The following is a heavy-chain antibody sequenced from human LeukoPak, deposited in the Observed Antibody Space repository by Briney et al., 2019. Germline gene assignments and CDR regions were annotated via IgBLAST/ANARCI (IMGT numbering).Heavy chain of an antibody. CDR2: IMPLFGTA. CDR1: GGTFNNSA. V-gene: IGHV1-69*05. CDR3: ARDWLGQLIRLRNADSYFDY. D-gene: IGHD6-13*01. Sequence: SVKVSCKTSGGTFNNSAISWVRQAPGQGLEWLGGIMPLFGTAGYAQKFQGRVTITKDEYTRTVYLELTSLISDDTAVYYCARDWLGQLIRLRNADSYFDYWGQGTLVTVSS. J-gene: IGHJ4*02.